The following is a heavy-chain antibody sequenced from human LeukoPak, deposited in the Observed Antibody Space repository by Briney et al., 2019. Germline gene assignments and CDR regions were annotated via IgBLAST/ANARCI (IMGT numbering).Heavy chain of an antibody. V-gene: IGHV3-23*01. D-gene: IGHD3-22*01. CDR1: GFTFSSYA. J-gene: IGHJ4*02. CDR2: ISGSGGST. Sequence: GGSLRLSCAASGFTFSSYAMRWVRQAPGKGLEWVSAISGSGGSTYYADSVKGRFTISRDNSKNTLYLQMNSLRAEDTAVYYCAKAGITMIVVVPWFDYWGQGTLVTVSS. CDR3: AKAGITMIVVVPWFDY.